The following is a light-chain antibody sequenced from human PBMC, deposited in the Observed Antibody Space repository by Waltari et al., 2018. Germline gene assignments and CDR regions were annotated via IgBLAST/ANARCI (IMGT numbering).Light chain of an antibody. J-gene: IGKJ2*01. V-gene: IGKV3-15*01. CDR2: GAS. CDR3: QQYNNWLYT. Sequence: EIVMTQSPATLSESPGERATLSCRASQSVSSNLAWYQQKPGQAPRLPIYGASTRATGIPARFSGSGSGTEVTLTISSLQSEDFAVYYCQQYNNWLYTFGQGTKLEIK. CDR1: QSVSSN.